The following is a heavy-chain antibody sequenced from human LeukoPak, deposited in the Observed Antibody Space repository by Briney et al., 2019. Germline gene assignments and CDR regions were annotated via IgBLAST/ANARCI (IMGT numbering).Heavy chain of an antibody. D-gene: IGHD1-26*01. CDR2: IYYSGST. Sequence: SETLSLTCTVSGGSISNYYWSWIQQSPGKGLEWIGYIYYSGSTNYNPSLKSRVTISVDTSKNQFSLKLSSVTAADTAVYYCARVGGTNHYYYGMDVWGQGTTVTVSS. J-gene: IGHJ6*02. CDR3: ARVGGTNHYYYGMDV. CDR1: GGSISNYY. V-gene: IGHV4-59*01.